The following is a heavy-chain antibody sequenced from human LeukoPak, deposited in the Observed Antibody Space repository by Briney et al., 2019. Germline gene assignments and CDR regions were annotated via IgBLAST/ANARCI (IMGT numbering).Heavy chain of an antibody. CDR2: IYPGDSDT. Sequence: GESLKISCKGSGYSFTSYWIGWVRQMPGKGLEWMGIIYPGDSDTRYSPSFQGQVTISADKSISTAYLQWSSLKASDTAMYYCARCRNTYYYDSSGYYHDYWGQGTLVTVSS. D-gene: IGHD3-22*01. J-gene: IGHJ4*02. CDR1: GYSFTSYW. V-gene: IGHV5-51*01. CDR3: ARCRNTYYYDSSGYYHDY.